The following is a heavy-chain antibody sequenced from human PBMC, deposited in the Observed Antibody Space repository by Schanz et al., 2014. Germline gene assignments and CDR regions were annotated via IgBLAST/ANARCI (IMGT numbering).Heavy chain of an antibody. J-gene: IGHJ6*02. CDR1: GGSIRTYF. Sequence: QLQLQESGPGLVKPSETLSLTCSVSGGSIRTYFWAWIRQPPGKGLEWIGFIYYSGSTYYNPSLKSRVTISVDTSKNQFSLKLSSVTAADTAVYYCARGGRTTYNYYYGMDVWGQGTTVTVSS. CDR2: IYYSGST. D-gene: IGHD1-1*01. V-gene: IGHV4-59*12. CDR3: ARGGRTTYNYYYGMDV.